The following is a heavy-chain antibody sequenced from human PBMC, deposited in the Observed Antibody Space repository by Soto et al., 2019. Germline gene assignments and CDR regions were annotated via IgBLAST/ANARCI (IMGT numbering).Heavy chain of an antibody. D-gene: IGHD4-17*01. Sequence: QVQLEQSGVEVKKPGASVRVACKTSASIFTRYGFSWVRQAPGQGLEWMGWSSAYNGDTKYAQNFQGRDTMTTDTSTRTAYMELRTLRIDDTAVYYCTSDYGDENSWGQGTLVTVSS. V-gene: IGHV1-18*01. CDR1: ASIFTRYG. CDR3: TSDYGDENS. CDR2: SSAYNGDT. J-gene: IGHJ4*02.